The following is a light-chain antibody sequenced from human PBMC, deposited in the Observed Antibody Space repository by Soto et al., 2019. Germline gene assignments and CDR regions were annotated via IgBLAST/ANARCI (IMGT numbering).Light chain of an antibody. J-gene: IGLJ1*01. CDR2: DVS. Sequence: QSVLTQPASVSGSPGQSITISYTGTISDVGGYNYVSWYQQHPGKAPKLMIYDVSNRPSGVSNRFSGSNSGNTASLTISGLQAEDEADYYCSSYTSSSTYVFGTGTKVTVL. CDR3: SSYTSSSTYV. CDR1: ISDVGGYNY. V-gene: IGLV2-14*03.